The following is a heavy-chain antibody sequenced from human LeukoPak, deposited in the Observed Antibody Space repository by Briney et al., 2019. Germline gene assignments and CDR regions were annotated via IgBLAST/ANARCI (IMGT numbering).Heavy chain of an antibody. Sequence: SQTLSLTCTVSGGSISSGGYYWSWIRQHPGKGLEWIGYIYYSGSTYYNPSLKSRVTISVDTSKNQFSLKLSSVTAADTAVYYCASRMMIRGVIIKDYWGQGTLVTVSS. D-gene: IGHD3-10*01. CDR1: GGSISSGGYY. V-gene: IGHV4-31*03. CDR2: IYYSGST. J-gene: IGHJ4*02. CDR3: ASRMMIRGVIIKDY.